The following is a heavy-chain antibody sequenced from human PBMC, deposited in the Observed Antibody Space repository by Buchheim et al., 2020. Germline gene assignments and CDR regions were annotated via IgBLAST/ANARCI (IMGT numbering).Heavy chain of an antibody. V-gene: IGHV4-39*07. CDR3: ARVGRDLPDYYDSSGYYYYYGMDV. Sequence: QLQLQESGPGLVKPSETLSLTCTVSGGSISSSSYYWGWIRQPPGKGLEWIGSIYYSGSTYYNPSLKSRVTISVDTSKNQFSLKLSSVTAADTAVYYCARVGRDLPDYYDSSGYYYYYGMDVWGQGTT. CDR2: IYYSGST. CDR1: GGSISSSSYY. D-gene: IGHD3-22*01. J-gene: IGHJ6*02.